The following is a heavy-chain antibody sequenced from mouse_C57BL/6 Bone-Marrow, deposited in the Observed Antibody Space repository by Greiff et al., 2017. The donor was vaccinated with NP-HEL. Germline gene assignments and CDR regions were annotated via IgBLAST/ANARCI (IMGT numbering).Heavy chain of an antibody. CDR2: IRNKANGYTT. Sequence: EVKLMESGGGLVQPGGSLSLSCAASGFTFTDYYMSWVRQPPGKALEWLGFIRNKANGYTTEYSASVKGRFTISRDNSQSILYLQMNALRAEDSATYYCARYHAYYYGSGYAMDYWGQGTSVTVSS. D-gene: IGHD1-1*01. CDR3: ARYHAYYYGSGYAMDY. V-gene: IGHV7-3*01. J-gene: IGHJ4*01. CDR1: GFTFTDYY.